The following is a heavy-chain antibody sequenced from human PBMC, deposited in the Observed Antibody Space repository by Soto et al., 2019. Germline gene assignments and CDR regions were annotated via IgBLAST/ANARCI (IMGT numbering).Heavy chain of an antibody. CDR3: ASDGSGAFDM. V-gene: IGHV3-53*02. Sequence: EVQLVETGGGLIQPGGSLRLSCAASGLSVSSNHMSWVRQAPGKGLEWVSLIHSGGNTYYADSVKGRFTISRDNSKNTLYLQMSSLRAEDTAVYYWASDGSGAFDMWGQGTMVTVSS. CDR1: GLSVSSNH. D-gene: IGHD1-26*01. J-gene: IGHJ3*02. CDR2: IHSGGNT.